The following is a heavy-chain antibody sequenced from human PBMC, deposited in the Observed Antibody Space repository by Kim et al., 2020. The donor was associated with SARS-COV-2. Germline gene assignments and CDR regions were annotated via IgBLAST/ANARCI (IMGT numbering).Heavy chain of an antibody. CDR1: GFTFSNHV. CDR3: AREGGGSPDY. V-gene: IGHV3-30*04. Sequence: GGSLRLSCAASGFTFSNHVMHWVRQAPGKGLEWVALISYDEKYKCYADSVEGRFTISRDSSKNTLYLQINSLRPEDTAVYYCAREGGGSPDYWGQGTLVTVSS. CDR2: ISYDEKYK. J-gene: IGHJ4*02. D-gene: IGHD1-26*01.